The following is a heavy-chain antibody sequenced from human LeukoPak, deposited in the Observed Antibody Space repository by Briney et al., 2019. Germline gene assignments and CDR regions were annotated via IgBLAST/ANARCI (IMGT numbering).Heavy chain of an antibody. J-gene: IGHJ4*02. CDR3: AKRRGPTYGDFDF. D-gene: IGHD4-17*01. CDR1: GFTFSNSA. CDR2: ITDSGAYT. V-gene: IGHV3-23*01. Sequence: PGGSLRLSCAASGFTFSNSAMSWVRQAPGKGLEWVSAITDSGAYTDYADSVKGRFTISRDNSGHTVFLEMNDLRADDTAVYYCAKRRGPTYGDFDFWGQGTLVTVSS.